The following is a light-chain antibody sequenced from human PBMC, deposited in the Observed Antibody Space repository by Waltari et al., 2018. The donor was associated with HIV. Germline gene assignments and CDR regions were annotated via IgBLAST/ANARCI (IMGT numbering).Light chain of an antibody. V-gene: IGKV1-17*02. J-gene: IGKJ2*01. CDR3: LQHSSFPPT. CDR1: KDIRND. Sequence: DIQMTQSPSSLSAFVGDRVTITCRAGKDIRNDLAWYQQKPGEAPKRLIYAASSLQSGVPSRFSGSGSGTEFTLTISNLQPEDFATYFCLQHSSFPPTFGQGTKLEIK. CDR2: AAS.